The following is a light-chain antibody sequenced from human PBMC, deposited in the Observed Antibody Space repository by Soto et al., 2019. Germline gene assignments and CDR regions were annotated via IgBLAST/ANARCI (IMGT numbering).Light chain of an antibody. CDR3: QHYTNWPPVA. CDR2: GAS. J-gene: IGKJ1*01. Sequence: EIVLTQSAVTLSVSPGERATLSCRASQSVSYNLAWYQHRPGQAPRLLIYGASSRATGIPDRFSGSGSGTDFTLTISSLRADDFTTYYCQHYTNWPPVAFGQGTKVDIK. V-gene: IGKV3D-15*01. CDR1: QSVSYN.